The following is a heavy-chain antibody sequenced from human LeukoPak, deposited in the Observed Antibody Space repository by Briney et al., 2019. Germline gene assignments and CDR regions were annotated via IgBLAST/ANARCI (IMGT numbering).Heavy chain of an antibody. J-gene: IGHJ5*02. Sequence: SQTLSLTCTVSGGSISSGGYYWSWVRQHPGKGLEWIGYIYYSGSTYYNPSLKSRVTISVDTSKNQFSLKLSSVTAADTAVYYCARFSQNWFDPWGQGTLVIVSS. CDR2: IYYSGST. V-gene: IGHV4-31*03. CDR3: ARFSQNWFDP. CDR1: GGSISSGGYY.